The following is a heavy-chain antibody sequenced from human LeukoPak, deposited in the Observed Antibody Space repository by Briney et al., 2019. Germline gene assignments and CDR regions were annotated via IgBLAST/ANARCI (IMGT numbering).Heavy chain of an antibody. V-gene: IGHV3-9*01. CDR2: ISWNSGNI. CDR3: ARRVRGYYDSSGYKPFDY. D-gene: IGHD3-22*01. J-gene: IGHJ4*02. Sequence: GGSLRLSCAASGFTFDDYAMHWVRQAPGKGLEWVSGISWNSGNIGYADSVKGRFTISRDNAKNSLYPQMNSLRAEDTAVYYCARRVRGYYDSSGYKPFDYWGQGTLVTVSS. CDR1: GFTFDDYA.